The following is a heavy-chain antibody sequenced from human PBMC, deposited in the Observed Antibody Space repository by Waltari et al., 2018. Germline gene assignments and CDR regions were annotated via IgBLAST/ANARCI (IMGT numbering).Heavy chain of an antibody. V-gene: IGHV1-3*01. CDR2: INAGNGNT. CDR1: GYTFTSYA. J-gene: IGHJ6*02. D-gene: IGHD6-13*01. CDR3: ARGYSSSWYDGMDV. Sequence: QVQLVQSGAEVKKPGASVKVSCKASGYTFTSYAMHWVRQAPGQRLEWMGWINAGNGNTKYSQKFQGRVTITRDTSASTAYMELSSLRSEDTAVYYCARGYSSSWYDGMDVWGQGTTVTVSS.